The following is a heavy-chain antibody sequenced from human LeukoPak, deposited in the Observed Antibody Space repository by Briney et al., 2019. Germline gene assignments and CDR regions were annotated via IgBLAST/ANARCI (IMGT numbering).Heavy chain of an antibody. J-gene: IGHJ5*02. CDR1: GGTFSSYA. CDR3: ARDLVCSGGSCYSS. D-gene: IGHD2-15*01. Sequence: VASVKVSCKASGGTFSSYAISWVRQAPGQGLEWMGGIIPIFGTANYAQKFQGRVTTTADESTSTAYVELSSLRSEDTAVYYCARDLVCSGGSCYSSWGQGTLVTVSS. V-gene: IGHV1-69*01. CDR2: IIPIFGTA.